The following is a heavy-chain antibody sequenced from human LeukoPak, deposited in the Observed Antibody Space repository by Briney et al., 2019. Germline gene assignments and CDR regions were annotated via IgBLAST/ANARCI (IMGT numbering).Heavy chain of an antibody. J-gene: IGHJ4*02. CDR1: GFTFTNYW. Sequence: GGSLRLSCAASGFTFTNYWMAWVRQAPGKGLEWLANIKHDGSEQYYVDSVKGRFTISRDNAKNTLYLQMNSQRAEDTAVYYCAKDPGYCTSTSCYPYYFDYWGQGTLVTVSS. V-gene: IGHV3-7*03. CDR3: AKDPGYCTSTSCYPYYFDY. CDR2: IKHDGSEQ. D-gene: IGHD2-2*01.